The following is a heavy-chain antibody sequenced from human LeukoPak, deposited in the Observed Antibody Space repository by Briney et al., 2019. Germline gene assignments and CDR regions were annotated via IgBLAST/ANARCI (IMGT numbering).Heavy chain of an antibody. CDR2: ISAYNGNT. CDR1: GYTFTSYG. V-gene: IGHV1-18*03. J-gene: IGHJ4*02. D-gene: IGHD3-3*01. CDR3: ARTLYYDFWSGQHKYYFDY. Sequence: ASVKVSCKASGYTFTSYGISWVRQAPGQGLEWMGWISAYNGNTNYAQKLQGRVTTTTDTSTSTAYMELRSLRSDDMAVYYCARTLYYDFWSGQHKYYFDYWGQGTLVTVSS.